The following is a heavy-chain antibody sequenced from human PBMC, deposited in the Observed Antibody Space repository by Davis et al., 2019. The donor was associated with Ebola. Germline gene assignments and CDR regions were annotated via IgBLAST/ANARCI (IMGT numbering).Heavy chain of an antibody. V-gene: IGHV3-30-3*01. Sequence: GGSLRLSCAASGFTFSSYAMHWVRQAPGKGLEWVVVISYDGSNKYYADSVKGRFTISRDNSKNTLYLQMNSLRAEDTAVYYCARADSYYDFWSGYYKSHSLDYWGQGTLVTVSS. CDR2: ISYDGSNK. D-gene: IGHD3-3*01. J-gene: IGHJ4*02. CDR3: ARADSYYDFWSGYYKSHSLDY. CDR1: GFTFSSYA.